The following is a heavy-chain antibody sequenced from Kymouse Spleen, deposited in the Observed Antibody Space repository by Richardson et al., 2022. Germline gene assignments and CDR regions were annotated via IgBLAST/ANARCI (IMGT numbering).Heavy chain of an antibody. CDR2: IYYSGST. CDR1: GGSVSSGSYY. CDR3: ARDGSGSYYSSFFDY. Sequence: QVQLQESGPGLVKPSETLSLTCTVSGGSVSSGSYYWSWIRQPPGKGLEWIGYIYYSGSTNYNPSLKSRVTISVDTSKNQFSLKLSSVTAADTAVYYCARDGSGSYYSSFFDYWGQGTLVTVSS. V-gene: IGHV4-61*01. J-gene: IGHJ4*02. D-gene: IGHD3-10*01.